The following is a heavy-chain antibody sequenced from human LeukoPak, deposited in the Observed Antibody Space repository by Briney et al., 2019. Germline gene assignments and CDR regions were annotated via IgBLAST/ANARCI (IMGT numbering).Heavy chain of an antibody. CDR1: GYTFTGYY. CDR2: INPNSGGT. CDR3: ARVLGVGYYYYYGMDV. J-gene: IGHJ6*02. V-gene: IGHV1-2*02. Sequence: ASVKVSCKASGYTFTGYYMHWVRQAPGQGLEWMGWINPNSGGTNYAQKFQGRVTMTRDTSIRTAYMELSRLRSDDTAVYYCARVLGVGYYYYYGMDVWGQGTTVTVSS.